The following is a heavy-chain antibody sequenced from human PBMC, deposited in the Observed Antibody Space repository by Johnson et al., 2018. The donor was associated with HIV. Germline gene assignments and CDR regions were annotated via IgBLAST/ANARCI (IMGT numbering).Heavy chain of an antibody. V-gene: IGHV3-30*02. CDR3: AKDEFKWELLHI. CDR2: IRSDGNIK. Sequence: VQLVESVGGLVQPGRSLRLSCAASGFTFSSFGMHWVRQAPGKGLEWVAFIRSDGNIKYYSDSVKGRVTISRDNSKNTLYLQMNSLRAEDTAVYYCAKDEFKWELLHIWGQGTMVTVSS. CDR1: GFTFSSFG. J-gene: IGHJ3*02. D-gene: IGHD1-26*01.